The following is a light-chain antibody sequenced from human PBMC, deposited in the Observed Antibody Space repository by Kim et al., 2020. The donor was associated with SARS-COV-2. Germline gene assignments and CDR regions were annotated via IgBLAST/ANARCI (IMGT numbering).Light chain of an antibody. V-gene: IGLV2-14*03. Sequence: GQAITISCTGNSSDVGGYNYVSWYQQHPGKAPKLMIYDVSNRPSGVSNRFSGSKSGNTASLTISGLQAEDEADYYCSSYTSSSTRVFGTGTKVTVL. CDR2: DVS. CDR1: SSDVGGYNY. J-gene: IGLJ1*01. CDR3: SSYTSSSTRV.